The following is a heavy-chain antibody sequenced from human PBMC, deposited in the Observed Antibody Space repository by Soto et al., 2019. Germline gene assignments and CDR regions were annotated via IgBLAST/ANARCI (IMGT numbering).Heavy chain of an antibody. Sequence: QVQLQQWGAGLLKPSETLYLSCAVYGGSFSGYYWSWIRQPPGKGLEWIGEINHSGSTNYNPSLKSRVTISVDTSKNQFSLKLSSVTAADTAVYYCARGTLRDPHAGREGYYFDYWGQGTLVTVSS. CDR1: GGSFSGYY. CDR3: ARGTLRDPHAGREGYYFDY. D-gene: IGHD4-17*01. CDR2: INHSGST. J-gene: IGHJ4*02. V-gene: IGHV4-34*01.